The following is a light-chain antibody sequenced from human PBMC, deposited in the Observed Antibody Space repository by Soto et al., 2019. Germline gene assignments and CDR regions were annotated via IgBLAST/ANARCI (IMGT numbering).Light chain of an antibody. CDR1: SSDIGAGYD. CDR3: QSYDSSLTTYV. Sequence: QFVLTQPPSVSEAPGQRVTISCTGTSSDIGAGYDVHWYQQLPGAAPKLLIYSNAIRPSGVPDRFSASKSGTSASLAITGLRAEDEADYYCQSYDSSLTTYVFGTGTKVTVL. J-gene: IGLJ1*01. V-gene: IGLV1-40*01. CDR2: SNA.